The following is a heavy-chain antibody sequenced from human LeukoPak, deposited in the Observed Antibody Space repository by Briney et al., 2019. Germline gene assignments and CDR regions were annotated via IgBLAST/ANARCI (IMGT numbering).Heavy chain of an antibody. J-gene: IGHJ4*02. CDR3: ARDWLGSGGDTLPPY. CDR1: GFTFSSYN. D-gene: IGHD2-21*01. V-gene: IGHV3-48*01. CDR2: ISSSSSTI. Sequence: PGGSLRLSCAASGFTFSSYNMNWVRQAPGKGLEWVSYISSSSSTIYYADSVKGRFTISRDNAKNSLYLQMNSLRAEDTAVYYCARDWLGSGGDTLPPYWGQGTLVTVSS.